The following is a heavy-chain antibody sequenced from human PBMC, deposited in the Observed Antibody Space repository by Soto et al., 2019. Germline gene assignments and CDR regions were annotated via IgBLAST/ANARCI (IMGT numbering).Heavy chain of an antibody. J-gene: IGHJ6*02. CDR1: GGSISSYY. CDR3: ARVTRSSWRNYYYDGMDV. V-gene: IGHV4-59*01. CDR2: IYYSGST. D-gene: IGHD6-13*01. Sequence: QVQLQESGPGLVKPSETLSLTCTVSGGSISSYYWSWIRQPPGKGLEWIGYIYYSGSTNYNPSLKSRVTIPVDTSKNQFSLKLSSVTAADTAVYYCARVTRSSWRNYYYDGMDVWGQGTTVTVSS.